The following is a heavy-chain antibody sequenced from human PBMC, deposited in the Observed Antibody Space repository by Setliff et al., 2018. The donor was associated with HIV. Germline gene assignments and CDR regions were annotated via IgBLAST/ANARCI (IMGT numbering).Heavy chain of an antibody. D-gene: IGHD2-8*02. J-gene: IGHJ4*02. CDR3: ARQESYGNGGLYYFDY. CDR2: IYYSGST. Sequence: SETLSLTCTVSGGSISSSSYYWGWIRQPPGKGLERIGSIYYSGSTYYNPSLKSRVTISVDTSKNQFSLKLSSVTAADTAVYYCARQESYGNGGLYYFDYWGQGTLVTVTS. V-gene: IGHV4-39*01. CDR1: GGSISSSSYY.